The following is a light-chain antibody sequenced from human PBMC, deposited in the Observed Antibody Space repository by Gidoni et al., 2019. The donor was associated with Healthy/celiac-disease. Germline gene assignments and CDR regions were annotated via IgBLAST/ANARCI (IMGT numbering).Light chain of an antibody. CDR2: DAS. CDR1: QRISSY. Sequence: DIQMSQSPSSLSASVGDRVTITCRASQRISSYLTCYQQKPGKAPKLLIYDASSLQSGVPSRFSGSGSGTDFTLTISSLQPEDFATYYCQQSYSTPRWTFGQGTKVEIK. CDR3: QQSYSTPRWT. V-gene: IGKV1-39*01. J-gene: IGKJ1*01.